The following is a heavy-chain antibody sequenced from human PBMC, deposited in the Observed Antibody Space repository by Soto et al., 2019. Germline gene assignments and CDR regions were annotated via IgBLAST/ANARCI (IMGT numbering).Heavy chain of an antibody. D-gene: IGHD2-2*01. J-gene: IGHJ6*02. CDR1: GGTFSSYA. V-gene: IGHV1-69*01. CDR2: IIPISGTA. CDR3: ARSQGSSTSLEIYYYYYYGMDV. Sequence: QEQQVQSGAAVKKPGSSVKVSCKASGGTFSSYAISWVRQAPGQGLEWMGGIIPISGTANYAQKFQGRVTITADESTSTAYMELSSLRSEDTAVYYCARSQGSSTSLEIYYYYYYGMDVWGQGTTVTVSS.